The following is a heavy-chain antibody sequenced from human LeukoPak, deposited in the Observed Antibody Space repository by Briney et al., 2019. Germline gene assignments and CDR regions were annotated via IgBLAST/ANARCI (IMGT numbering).Heavy chain of an antibody. CDR2: INPNNGGT. CDR1: GYTFTGYY. V-gene: IGHV1-2*02. CDR3: ARVDGGEWYYFDY. D-gene: IGHD2-8*02. Sequence: ASVKVSCKASGYTFTGYYMHWVRQAPGKGLEWMGWINPNNGGTNYAQKFQGRVTMTLDTSISTGYMELSRLRSDDTAIYFCARVDGGEWYYFDYWGQGTLVTVFS. J-gene: IGHJ4*02.